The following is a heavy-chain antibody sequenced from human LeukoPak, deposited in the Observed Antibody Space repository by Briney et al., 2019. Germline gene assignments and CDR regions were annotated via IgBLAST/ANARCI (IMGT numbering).Heavy chain of an antibody. CDR1: TSTFRTDG. CDR3: AKDFFYYYDSSGFGGSDY. Sequence: GGSLRLSCAASTSTFRTDGMHWVRQISGKGLEWVAVISYDGSNKYYADSVKGRFTISRDNSKNTLYLQMNSLRAEDTAVYYCAKDFFYYYDSSGFGGSDYWGQGTLVTVSS. CDR2: ISYDGSNK. D-gene: IGHD3-22*01. J-gene: IGHJ4*02. V-gene: IGHV3-30*18.